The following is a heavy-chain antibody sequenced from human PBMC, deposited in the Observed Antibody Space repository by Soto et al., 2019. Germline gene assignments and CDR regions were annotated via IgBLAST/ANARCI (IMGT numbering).Heavy chain of an antibody. J-gene: IGHJ4*02. D-gene: IGHD6-6*01. Sequence: GGSLRLSCAASGFTFSSYAMSWVRQAPGKGLEWVSAISGSGGSIYYADSVKGRFTISRDNSKNSLYLQMNSLRAEDTAVYYCAREVRESSSSDVWGQGTLVTVSS. V-gene: IGHV3-23*01. CDR3: AREVRESSSSDV. CDR1: GFTFSSYA. CDR2: ISGSGGSI.